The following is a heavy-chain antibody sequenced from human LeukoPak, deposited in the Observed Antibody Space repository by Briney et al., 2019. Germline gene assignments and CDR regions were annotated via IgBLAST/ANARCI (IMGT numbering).Heavy chain of an antibody. V-gene: IGHV3-23*01. CDR3: AKENHGIVGATTLIDY. CDR1: GFSFSSYA. Sequence: PGGSLRLSCAASGFSFSSYAMSWVRQAPGKGLEWVSVISASGGNTYYADSVKGRFTISRDNSKNTLYLQMNSLRAEDTAVYYCAKENHGIVGATTLIDYWGQGTLVTVSS. CDR2: ISASGGNT. J-gene: IGHJ4*02. D-gene: IGHD1-26*01.